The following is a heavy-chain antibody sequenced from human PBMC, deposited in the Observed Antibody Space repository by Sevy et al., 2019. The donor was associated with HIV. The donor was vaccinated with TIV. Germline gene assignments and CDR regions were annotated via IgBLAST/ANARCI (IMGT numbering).Heavy chain of an antibody. V-gene: IGHV3-21*01. D-gene: IGHD3-22*01. CDR1: GFTFRSYT. CDR2: IISSGIYI. CDR3: ARVRPYDTRDFDY. J-gene: IGHJ4*02. Sequence: GGSLRLSCLASGFTFRSYTMKWVRQAPGKGLECVSSIISSGIYINNADSGKGRFTISRDDAKNSLYLQMNTLRAEDAALYYCARVRPYDTRDFDYWGQGTLVTVSS.